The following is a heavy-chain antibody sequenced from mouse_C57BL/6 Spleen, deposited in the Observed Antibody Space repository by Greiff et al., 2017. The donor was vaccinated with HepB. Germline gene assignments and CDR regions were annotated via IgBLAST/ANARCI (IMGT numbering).Heavy chain of an antibody. CDR2: IDPSDSYT. V-gene: IGHV1-50*01. CDR1: GYTFTSYW. CDR3: ARYYYGSSYYFDY. D-gene: IGHD1-1*01. Sequence: VQLQQPGAELVKPGASVKLSCKASGYTFTSYWMQWVKQRPGQGLAWIGEIDPSDSYTNYNQKFKGKATLTVDTSSSTAYMQLSSLTTEDSAVYYCARYYYGSSYYFDYWGQGTTLTVSS. J-gene: IGHJ2*01.